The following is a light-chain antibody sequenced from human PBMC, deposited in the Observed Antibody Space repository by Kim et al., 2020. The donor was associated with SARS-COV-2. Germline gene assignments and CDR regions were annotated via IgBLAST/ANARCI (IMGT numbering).Light chain of an antibody. CDR1: NSNVRGNT. V-gene: IGLV1-44*01. CDR2: SNS. J-gene: IGLJ3*02. CDR3: AAWSDSLNGPV. Sequence: GQMVTIPCSGSNSNVRGNTVNWYQQLPGMAPKLHISSNSRRPPGVRDRFSGSKSGTSASLAIRGLQSEDETDYYCAAWSDSLNGPVFGVGTKLTVL.